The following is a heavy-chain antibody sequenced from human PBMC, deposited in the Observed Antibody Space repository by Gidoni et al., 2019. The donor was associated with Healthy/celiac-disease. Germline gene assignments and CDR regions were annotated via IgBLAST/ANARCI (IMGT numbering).Heavy chain of an antibody. CDR1: GFTFNSYS. D-gene: IGHD5-12*01. CDR3: ARERELGYDDPYYYYYGMDV. J-gene: IGHJ6*02. V-gene: IGHV3-48*02. Sequence: EVQLVESGGGLVQPGGSLRLSCAASGFTFNSYSMNWVRQAPGKGLEWVTYISSSSSTIYYADSVKGRFTISRDNDKNSLYLQMNSLRDEDTAVYYCARERELGYDDPYYYYYGMDVWGQGTTVTVSS. CDR2: ISSSSSTI.